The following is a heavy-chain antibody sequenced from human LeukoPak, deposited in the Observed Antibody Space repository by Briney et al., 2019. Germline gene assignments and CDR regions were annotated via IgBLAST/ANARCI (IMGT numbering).Heavy chain of an antibody. Sequence: SVKVSCKASGGTVSSYTISWVRQAPGQGLEWMGRIIPILGIANYAQKFQGRVTITADKSTSTAYMELSSLRSEDTAVYYCARGSINSGYDWGNWFDPWGQGTLVTVSS. CDR1: GGTVSSYT. V-gene: IGHV1-69*02. CDR3: ARGSINSGYDWGNWFDP. CDR2: IIPILGIA. D-gene: IGHD5-12*01. J-gene: IGHJ5*02.